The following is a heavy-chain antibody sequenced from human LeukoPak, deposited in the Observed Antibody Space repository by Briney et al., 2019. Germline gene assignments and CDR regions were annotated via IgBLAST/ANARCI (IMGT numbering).Heavy chain of an antibody. CDR2: INPNSGGT. CDR1: GYTFTGYY. CDR3: ARTPKRIYSVDY. D-gene: IGHD2-21*01. Sequence: GASVTVSCKASGYTFTGYYMHWVRQAPGQGLEWMGRINPNSGGTNYAQKFQGRVTMTRDTSISTAYMELSRLRSDDTAVYYCARTPKRIYSVDYWGQGTLVTVSS. V-gene: IGHV1-2*06. J-gene: IGHJ4*02.